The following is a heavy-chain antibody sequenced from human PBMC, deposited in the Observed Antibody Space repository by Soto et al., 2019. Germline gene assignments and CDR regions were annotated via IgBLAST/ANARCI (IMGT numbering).Heavy chain of an antibody. CDR2: IYYSGST. D-gene: IGHD3-10*01. CDR1: GGSISSYY. Sequence: PSETLSLTCTVSGGSISSYYWSWIRQHPGKGLEWMGYIYYSGSTYYNPSLKSRVTISVDTSKNQFSLKLSPVTVADTAVYYCARGSWSFYYFDYWGQGTLVTVSS. J-gene: IGHJ4*02. CDR3: ARGSWSFYYFDY. V-gene: IGHV4-59*06.